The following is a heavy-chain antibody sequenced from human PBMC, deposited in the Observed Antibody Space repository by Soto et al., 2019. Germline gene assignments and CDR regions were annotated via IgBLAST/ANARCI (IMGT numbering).Heavy chain of an antibody. CDR3: ARVRSFSYSSSSADY. CDR2: IYYSGST. Sequence: SETLSLTCTVSGGPISSGDYYWSWIRQPPGKGLEWIGYIYYSGSTYYNPSLKSRVTISVDTSKNQFSLKLSSVTAADTAVYYCARVRSFSYSSSSADYWGQGTLVSVSS. D-gene: IGHD6-6*01. J-gene: IGHJ4*02. V-gene: IGHV4-30-4*01. CDR1: GGPISSGDYY.